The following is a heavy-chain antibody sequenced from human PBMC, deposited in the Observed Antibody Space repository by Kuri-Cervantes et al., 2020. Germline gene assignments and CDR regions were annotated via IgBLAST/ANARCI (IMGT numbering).Heavy chain of an antibody. CDR3: ARSPQIIVGANAFDI. Sequence: ASVKVSCKASGYTFTSYDINWVRQATGQGLEWMGWLNPNSGNTGYAQKFQGRVTMTRNTSISTAYMELSSLRSEDTAVYYCARSPQIIVGANAFDIWGQGTMVTVSS. CDR2: LNPNSGNT. J-gene: IGHJ3*02. D-gene: IGHD1-26*01. CDR1: GYTFTSYD. V-gene: IGHV1-8*01.